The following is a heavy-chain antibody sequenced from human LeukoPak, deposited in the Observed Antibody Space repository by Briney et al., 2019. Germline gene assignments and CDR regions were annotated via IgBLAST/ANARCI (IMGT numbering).Heavy chain of an antibody. CDR1: GGSFSGYY. Sequence: SETLSLTCAVYGGSFSGYYWSWIRQPPGKGLEWIGEINHSGSTNYNPSLKSRVAISVDTSKNQFSLKLSSVTAADTAVYYCARLGLYSGYAFDYWGQGTLVTVSS. D-gene: IGHD5-12*01. V-gene: IGHV4-34*01. CDR3: ARLGLYSGYAFDY. J-gene: IGHJ4*02. CDR2: INHSGST.